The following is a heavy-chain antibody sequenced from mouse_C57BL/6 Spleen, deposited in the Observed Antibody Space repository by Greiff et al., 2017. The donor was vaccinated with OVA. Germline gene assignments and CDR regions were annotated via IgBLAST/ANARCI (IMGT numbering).Heavy chain of an antibody. CDR1: GYAFTNYL. V-gene: IGHV1-54*01. CDR3: ARGEAQAPCAY. CDR2: INPGSGGT. D-gene: IGHD3-2*02. J-gene: IGHJ3*01. Sequence: VQLQQSGAELVRPGTSVKVSCKASGYAFTNYLIEWVKQRPGQGLEWIGVINPGSGGTNYNEKFKGKATLTADKSSSTAYMQLSSLTSEDSAVYFCARGEAQAPCAYWGQGTLVTVSA.